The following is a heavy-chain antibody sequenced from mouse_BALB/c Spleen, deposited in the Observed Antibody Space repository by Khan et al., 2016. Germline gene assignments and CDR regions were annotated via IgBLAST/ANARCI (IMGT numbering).Heavy chain of an antibody. CDR1: GYTFTDYS. D-gene: IGHD1-1*01. V-gene: IGHV9-2-1*01. Sequence: QIQLVQSGPELKKPGETVKISCKASGYTFTDYSMHWVKQAPGKGLKWMGWINTETGEPTYADDFKGRFAFSLETSASTAYLQINNLKTEETATYFCAPIPTVPFAYWGQGTLVTVSA. CDR3: APIPTVPFAY. J-gene: IGHJ3*01. CDR2: INTETGEP.